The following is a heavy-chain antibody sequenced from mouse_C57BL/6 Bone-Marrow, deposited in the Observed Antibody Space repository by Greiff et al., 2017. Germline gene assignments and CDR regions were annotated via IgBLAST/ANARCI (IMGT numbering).Heavy chain of an antibody. CDR2: INPSSGYT. CDR3: ARAIKSGYAY. Sequence: VQLQQSGAELARPGASVKMSCKASGYTFTSYTMHWVKQRPGQGLEWIGYINPSSGYTKYNQKFKDKATLTADKSSSTAYMQLSSLTSEDSAVDNCARAIKSGYAYWGQGTLVTVSA. CDR1: GYTFTSYT. J-gene: IGHJ3*01. D-gene: IGHD1-1*01. V-gene: IGHV1-4*01.